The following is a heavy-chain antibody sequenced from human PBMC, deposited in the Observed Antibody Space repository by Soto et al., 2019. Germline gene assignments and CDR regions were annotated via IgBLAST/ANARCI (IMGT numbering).Heavy chain of an antibody. CDR1: GGTFSSLA. D-gene: IGHD3-10*01. Sequence: QVQLVQSGAEVKKPGSSVKVSCKASGGTFSSLAISWVRQAPGQGLEWMGGLVPVFGTANYAQKFQDRVTITADKSTSTSYMELISLIAEDTAVYYCARRPGVFDYWGQGTLVTVSS. CDR3: ARRPGVFDY. CDR2: LVPVFGTA. J-gene: IGHJ4*02. V-gene: IGHV1-69*06.